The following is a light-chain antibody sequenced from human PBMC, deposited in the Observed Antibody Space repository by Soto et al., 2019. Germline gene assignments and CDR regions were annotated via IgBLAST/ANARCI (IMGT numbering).Light chain of an antibody. J-gene: IGKJ1*01. Sequence: ETMMTQSPDTLSVSLGERATLSCRASQSLRSSLAWYQQKPGQAPRLLIYDASTRATGIPARFSGSGSGTDFTLTISGLQSEDSAVYYCQQYNNWPQTFSQGTKVEIK. CDR3: QQYNNWPQT. CDR1: QSLRSS. V-gene: IGKV3-15*01. CDR2: DAS.